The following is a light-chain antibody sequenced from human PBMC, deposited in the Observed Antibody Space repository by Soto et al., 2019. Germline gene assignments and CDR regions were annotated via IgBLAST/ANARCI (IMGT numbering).Light chain of an antibody. Sequence: QSALTQPASVSGSPGQSITISCTGTSSDVGSYNLVSWYQQHPGKAPKLMIYEDSKRPSGVSNRFSGSKSGNTASLTISGLQAEDEADYYCQSQDRSLGGHVVFGGGTKLTVL. V-gene: IGLV2-23*01. CDR2: EDS. CDR3: QSQDRSLGGHVV. CDR1: SSDVGSYNL. J-gene: IGLJ2*01.